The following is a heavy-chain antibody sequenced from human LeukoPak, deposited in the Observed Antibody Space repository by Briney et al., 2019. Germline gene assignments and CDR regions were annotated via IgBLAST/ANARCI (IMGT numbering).Heavy chain of an antibody. CDR2: IIPIFGTA. Sequence: ASVKVSCTASGGTFSSYAISWMRQAPGQGLEWMGGIIPIFGTANYAQKFQGRVTITADESTSTAYMELSSLRSEDTAVYYCASYSSSWYAEYFQHWGQGTLVTVSS. V-gene: IGHV1-69*13. CDR3: ASYSSSWYAEYFQH. D-gene: IGHD6-13*01. CDR1: GGTFSSYA. J-gene: IGHJ1*01.